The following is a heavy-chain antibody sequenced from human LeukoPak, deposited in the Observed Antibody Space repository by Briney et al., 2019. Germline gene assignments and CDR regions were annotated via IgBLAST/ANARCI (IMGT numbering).Heavy chain of an antibody. J-gene: IGHJ4*02. Sequence: GGSLRPSCAASGFTFSSYTMNWVRQAPGKGLEWVAVISYDGSNKYYTDSVKGRFTISRDNSKNTLYLQMNSLRAEDTAVYFCARGGVDYYGSGTYYLMYYFDYWGQGALVTVSS. CDR2: ISYDGSNK. D-gene: IGHD3-10*01. CDR3: ARGGVDYYGSGTYYLMYYFDY. V-gene: IGHV3-30*04. CDR1: GFTFSSYT.